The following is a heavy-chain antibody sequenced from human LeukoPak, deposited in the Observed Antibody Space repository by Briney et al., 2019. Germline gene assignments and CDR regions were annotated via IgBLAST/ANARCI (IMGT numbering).Heavy chain of an antibody. CDR1: GFSFNTHS. V-gene: IGHV3-21*06. Sequence: GGSLRLSCAASGFSFNTHSMNWVRQSPGKGLEWVSSISSGSSHIHYADSMKGRFTISRDNAKNSLYLQMSSLRAEDTAMYYCARDRYGDYGDFDYWGQGTLVTVSS. CDR3: ARDRYGDYGDFDY. D-gene: IGHD4-17*01. J-gene: IGHJ4*02. CDR2: ISSGSSHI.